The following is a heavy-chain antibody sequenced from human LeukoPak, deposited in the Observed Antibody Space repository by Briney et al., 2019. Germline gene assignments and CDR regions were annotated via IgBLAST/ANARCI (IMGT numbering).Heavy chain of an antibody. D-gene: IGHD3-22*01. Sequence: PGGSLRLSCAASGFTFSSYAMNWVRQAPGKGLEWASGISGSTGSTFYADSVKGRFTISRDNSKNTLSLQMSSLRAEDTAVYYCAKALYDYDSSGYSNWGQGTLVTVSS. CDR3: AKALYDYDSSGYSN. V-gene: IGHV3-23*01. CDR1: GFTFSSYA. J-gene: IGHJ4*02. CDR2: ISGSTGST.